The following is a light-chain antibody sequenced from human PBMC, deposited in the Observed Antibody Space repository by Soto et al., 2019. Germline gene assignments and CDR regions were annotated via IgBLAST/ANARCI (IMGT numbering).Light chain of an antibody. V-gene: IGKV3-20*01. J-gene: IGKJ1*01. CDR3: QQSYRRPRT. CDR2: GAS. CDR1: QSVSRTY. Sequence: DSELTQSRGPLSVSPRERATLSCRPSQSVSRTYLGWYQQTPGQAPRLXIAGASSRATGIPERFSSSGAGTECTRTISSLQQEDVVTYFCQQSYRRPRTFGQGTKVDI.